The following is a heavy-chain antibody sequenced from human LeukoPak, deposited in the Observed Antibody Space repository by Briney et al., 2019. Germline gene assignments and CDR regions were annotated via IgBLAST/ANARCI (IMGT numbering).Heavy chain of an antibody. CDR1: GGSFSRYY. D-gene: IGHD5-24*01. J-gene: IGHJ4*03. CDR3: ARGATISETGYFDF. Sequence: PSETLSLTCAVYGGSFSRYYWSWIRQPPGKGLEWIAEIDHRGDTNDNPSVKSRVTISVDTSKNQFSLKVRSLSAADTAVYYCARGATISETGYFDFWGQGTLVTVSS. V-gene: IGHV4-34*01. CDR2: IDHRGDT.